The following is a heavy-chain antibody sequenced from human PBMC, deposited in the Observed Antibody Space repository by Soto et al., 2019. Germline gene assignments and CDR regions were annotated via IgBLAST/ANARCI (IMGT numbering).Heavy chain of an antibody. J-gene: IGHJ4*02. CDR3: ATDRALGATLGAIDF. V-gene: IGHV3-30-3*01. D-gene: IGHD1-26*01. CDR1: GFTFSNIA. Sequence: GGSLRLSCAASGFTFSNIAMHWVRQAPGKGLEWVAAISYDGAYRPYADFARGRFTISRDNSQKTLYLQMNSLRPEDTALYYCATDRALGATLGAIDFWGQGTLVTVSS. CDR2: ISYDGAYR.